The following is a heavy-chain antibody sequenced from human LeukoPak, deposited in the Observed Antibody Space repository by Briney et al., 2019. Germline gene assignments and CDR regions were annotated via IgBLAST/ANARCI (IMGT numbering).Heavy chain of an antibody. CDR2: FDPEDGET. CDR3: ATVTVGGLRYFDWLYGDWFDP. CDR1: GYTLTELS. V-gene: IGHV1-24*01. J-gene: IGHJ5*02. Sequence: ASVKVSCKVSGYTLTELSMHWVRQAPGKGLEWMGGFDPEDGETIYAQKFQGRVTMTEDTSTDTAYMELSSLRSEDTAVYYCATVTVGGLRYFDWLYGDWFDPWGQETLVTVSS. D-gene: IGHD3-9*01.